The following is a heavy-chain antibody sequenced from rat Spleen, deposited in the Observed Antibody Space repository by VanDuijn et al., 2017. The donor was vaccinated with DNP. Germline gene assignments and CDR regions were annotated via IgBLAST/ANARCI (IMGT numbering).Heavy chain of an antibody. J-gene: IGHJ2*01. D-gene: IGHD1-6*01. CDR1: GFTFSNYD. CDR3: ARHQYYAFDY. V-gene: IGHV5-25*01. Sequence: EVQLVESGGGLVQPGRSLKLSCAASGFTFSNYDMAWVRQAPTKGLAGVASISTSGGSTYYRDSVKGRFTVSRDNAKSTLYLQMDSLRSEDTATYYCARHQYYAFDYWGQGVMVTVSS. CDR2: ISTSGGST.